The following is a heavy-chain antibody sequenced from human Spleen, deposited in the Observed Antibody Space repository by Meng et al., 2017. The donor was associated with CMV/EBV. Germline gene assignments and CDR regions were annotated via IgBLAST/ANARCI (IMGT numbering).Heavy chain of an antibody. J-gene: IGHJ4*02. CDR2: IYHSGST. CDR3: ARARRGEREVDY. D-gene: IGHD1-1*01. Sequence: GCLRLSCAVSGGPISSSNWWSLVRQPPGKGLEWIGEIYHSGSTNSNPSLESRVTISVDKSKNQFSLKLTSVTAADTAVYYCARARRGEREVDYWGQGTLVTVSS. V-gene: IGHV4-4*02. CDR1: GGPISSSNW.